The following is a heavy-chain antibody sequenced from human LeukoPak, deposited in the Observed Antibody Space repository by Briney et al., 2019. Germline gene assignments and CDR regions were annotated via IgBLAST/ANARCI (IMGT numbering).Heavy chain of an antibody. J-gene: IGHJ4*02. CDR1: GLTFSSFA. CDR3: AKDQELSGIVVVPAAIGGFDY. V-gene: IGHV3-23*01. CDR2: ISGSGGST. D-gene: IGHD2-2*01. Sequence: GGSLRLSCAASGLTFSSFAMSWVRQAPGKGLEWVSTISGSGGSTYYADSVKGRFTISRDNSKNTLYLQMNSLRAEDTAVYYCAKDQELSGIVVVPAAIGGFDYWGQGTLVTVSS.